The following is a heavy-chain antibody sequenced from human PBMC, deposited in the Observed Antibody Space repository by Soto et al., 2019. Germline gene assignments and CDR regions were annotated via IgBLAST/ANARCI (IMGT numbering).Heavy chain of an antibody. Sequence: GGSLRLSCAASGFTFDDYAKHWVRQAPGKGLEWVSGISWNSGSIGYADSVKGRFTISRDNAKNSLYLQMNSLRAEDTALYYCAKLGLGSGWYSYFDYWGQGTLVTVSS. CDR1: GFTFDDYA. CDR3: AKLGLGSGWYSYFDY. V-gene: IGHV3-9*01. CDR2: ISWNSGSI. D-gene: IGHD6-19*01. J-gene: IGHJ4*02.